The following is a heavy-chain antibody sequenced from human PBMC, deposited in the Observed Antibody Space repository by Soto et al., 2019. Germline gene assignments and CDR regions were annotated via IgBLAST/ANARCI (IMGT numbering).Heavy chain of an antibody. Sequence: SETLSLTCTVSGGSISSNDYYWSWIRQHPGEGLEWIGYIYYSGNTYYNPSLKSRVTISVDTSKNQFSLKLSSVTAADTAVYYCARSVFPWGQGTLVTVSS. V-gene: IGHV4-31*03. CDR1: GGSISSNDYY. CDR3: ARSVFP. J-gene: IGHJ5*02. CDR2: IYYSGNT.